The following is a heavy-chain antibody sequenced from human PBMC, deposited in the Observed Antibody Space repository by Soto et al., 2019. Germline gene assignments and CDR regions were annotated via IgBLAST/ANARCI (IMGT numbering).Heavy chain of an antibody. Sequence: QLQLQESGPGLLKPSETLSLACTVSGDSISTTNYYWGWIRQPPGKGLEWLGAFSYSGSTYYNPSLKSRVTISVDTSKNRFSLKLSSATAADTAVYYCARHHSEATVPYALDYWGQGTLVTVSS. D-gene: IGHD5-18*01. V-gene: IGHV4-39*01. CDR3: ARHHSEATVPYALDY. J-gene: IGHJ4*02. CDR1: GDSISTTNYY. CDR2: FSYSGST.